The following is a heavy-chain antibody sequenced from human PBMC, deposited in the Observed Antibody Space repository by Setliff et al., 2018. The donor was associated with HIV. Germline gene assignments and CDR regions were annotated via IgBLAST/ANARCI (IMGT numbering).Heavy chain of an antibody. J-gene: IGHJ6*02. V-gene: IGHV1-18*01. CDR1: GYTISAHG. CDR2: ISGDTGDI. CDR3: AIDGLSYNILPGSIAYFHSGMDV. Sequence: RASVKVSCKASGYTISAHGVSWVRHVPGHGLEWMGWISGDTGDIKYSQRFEGRLTMTTETSTNTAYMELRSLRSDDTAVYYCAIDGLSYNILPGSIAYFHSGMDVWGQGTTVTVS. D-gene: IGHD3-9*01.